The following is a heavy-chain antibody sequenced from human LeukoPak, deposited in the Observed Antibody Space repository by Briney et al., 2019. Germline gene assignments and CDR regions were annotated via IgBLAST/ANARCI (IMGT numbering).Heavy chain of an antibody. D-gene: IGHD3-10*01. J-gene: IGHJ4*02. V-gene: IGHV4-28*01. CDR2: IYYSGST. CDR1: GYSISSSNW. Sequence: PSDTLSLTCAVSGYSISSSNWWGWIRQPPGKGLEWIGYIYYSGSTYYNPSLKSRVTMSVDTSKNHFSLKLSSVTAADTAVYYCARPPYGSGSYFHYWGQGTLVTVSS. CDR3: ARPPYGSGSYFHY.